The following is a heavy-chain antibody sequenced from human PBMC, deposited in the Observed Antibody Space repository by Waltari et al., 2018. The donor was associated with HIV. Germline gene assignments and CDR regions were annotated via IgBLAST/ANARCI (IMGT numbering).Heavy chain of an antibody. V-gene: IGHV3-30*04. CDR3: ARGFVVPAAIANY. D-gene: IGHD2-2*01. CDR2: ISYDGSNK. J-gene: IGHJ4*02. Sequence: QVQLVESGGGVVQPGRSLRLSCAASGFTFSSYAMPWVRQAPGKGLEWVAVISYDGSNKYYADSVKGRFTISRDNSKNTLYLQMNSLRAEDTAVYYCARGFVVPAAIANYWGQGTLVTVSS. CDR1: GFTFSSYA.